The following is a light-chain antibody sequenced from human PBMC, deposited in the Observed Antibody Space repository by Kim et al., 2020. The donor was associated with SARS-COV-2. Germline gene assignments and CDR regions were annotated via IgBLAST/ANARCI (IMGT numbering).Light chain of an antibody. CDR3: QQYHNWPPLT. CDR1: QSVGSY. Sequence: EIVLTQSPASLSVSPGERVTLTCRASQSVGSYIAWYQQKPGQAPTLLIYGASARATGLPARFSGSGSGTEFTLTITSLQSEHFAVYYCQQYHNWPPLTFGGGTKVDIK. CDR2: GAS. V-gene: IGKV3-15*01. J-gene: IGKJ4*01.